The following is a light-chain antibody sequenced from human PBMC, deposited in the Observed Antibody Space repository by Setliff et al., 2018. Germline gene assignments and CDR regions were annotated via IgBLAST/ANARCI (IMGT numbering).Light chain of an antibody. CDR1: SSDVGGYDY. CDR2: DVS. V-gene: IGLV2-14*03. J-gene: IGLJ1*01. Sequence: QSALTQPASVSGSPGQSITISCTGTSSDVGGYDYVSWYQQHPDKAPKLMIFDVSNRPSGVSNRFSGSKSGNTASLTISGLQAEDEADYYCSSYTSSSIFDVFGTGTKVTVL. CDR3: SSYTSSSIFDV.